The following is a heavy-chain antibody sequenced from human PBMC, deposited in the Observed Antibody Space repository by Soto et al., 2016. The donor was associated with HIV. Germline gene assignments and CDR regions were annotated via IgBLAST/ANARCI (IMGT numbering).Heavy chain of an antibody. CDR3: ASHTYAYYYYYMDV. CDR1: GFTFSSYA. Sequence: EVQLLESGGGLVQPGGSLRLSCAASGFTFSSYAMSWVRQAPGKGLEWVSAISGSGGSTYYADSVKGRFTISRDNSKNTLYLQMNSLRAEDTAVYYCASHTYAYYYYYMDVWGKGTTVTVSS. V-gene: IGHV3-23*01. J-gene: IGHJ6*03. CDR2: ISGSGGST. D-gene: IGHD2-8*01.